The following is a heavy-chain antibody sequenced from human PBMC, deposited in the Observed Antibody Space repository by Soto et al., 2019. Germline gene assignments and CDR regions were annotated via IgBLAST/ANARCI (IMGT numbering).Heavy chain of an antibody. Sequence: PGGSLRLSCAASGFTFSSYAMHWVRQAPGKGLEWVAVISYDGSNKYYADSVKGRFTISRDNSKNTLYLQMNSLRAEDTAVYYCARVPTVVAAGYFDYWGQGTLVTV. J-gene: IGHJ4*02. D-gene: IGHD2-15*01. CDR1: GFTFSSYA. CDR2: ISYDGSNK. CDR3: ARVPTVVAAGYFDY. V-gene: IGHV3-30-3*01.